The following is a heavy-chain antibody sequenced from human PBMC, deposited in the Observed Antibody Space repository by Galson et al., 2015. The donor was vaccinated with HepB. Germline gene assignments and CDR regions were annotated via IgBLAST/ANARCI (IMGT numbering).Heavy chain of an antibody. CDR1: GGTFSTSA. CDR3: ATVLPDDY. Sequence: SVKVSCKASGGTFSTSAIMWVRQAPGQGLEWMGGIIPLFGKPNYAQRFQGRVSITADQASNTAYIEVSSLRSEDTAVYYCATVLPDDYWGQGTLVTVSS. CDR2: IIPLFGKP. J-gene: IGHJ4*02. V-gene: IGHV1-69*13.